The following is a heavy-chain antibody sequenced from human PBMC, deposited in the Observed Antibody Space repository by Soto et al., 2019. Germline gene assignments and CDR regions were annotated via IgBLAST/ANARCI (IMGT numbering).Heavy chain of an antibody. CDR3: VKEGGMKYFAF. CDR2: VSCNGVST. V-gene: IGHV3-23*01. D-gene: IGHD3-16*01. Sequence: GGSLRLSCAASGFTFSSYAMSWVRQAPGKGLEWVSAVSCNGVSTDYADCVKGRFTISRDHAKNSLYQQMNSLSAEDTAVYFCVKEGGMKYFAFGGRGTVVTVSS. J-gene: IGHJ2*01. CDR1: GFTFSSYA.